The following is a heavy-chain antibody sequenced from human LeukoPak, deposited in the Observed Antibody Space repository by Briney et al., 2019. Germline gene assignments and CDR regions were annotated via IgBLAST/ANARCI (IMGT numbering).Heavy chain of an antibody. CDR2: ISGYNGNT. J-gene: IGHJ3*02. D-gene: IGHD4-17*01. CDR3: ATTGDAFDI. CDR1: GYTFNRYG. V-gene: IGHV1-18*01. Sequence: ASVKVSCKASGYTFNRYGISWVRQAPGHGLEWMGWISGYNGNTNYAQKLQGRLTMTTDTSTSTAYMELRSLRSDDSAIYYCATTGDAFDIWGQGTMVTVSS.